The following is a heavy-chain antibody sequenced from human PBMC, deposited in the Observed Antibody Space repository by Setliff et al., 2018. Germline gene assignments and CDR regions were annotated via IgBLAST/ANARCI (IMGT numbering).Heavy chain of an antibody. CDR2: MSLDETNK. Sequence: SLRLSCAASGFTFTNYIIHWVRQAPGKGLEWVAVMSLDETNKYYADSVKGRFTISRDNSKNTLYLQMNSLRAEDTAIYYCAKELGNIAAAGTVDYWGQGTLVTVSS. D-gene: IGHD6-13*01. J-gene: IGHJ4*02. CDR3: AKELGNIAAAGTVDY. V-gene: IGHV3-30-3*01. CDR1: GFTFTNYI.